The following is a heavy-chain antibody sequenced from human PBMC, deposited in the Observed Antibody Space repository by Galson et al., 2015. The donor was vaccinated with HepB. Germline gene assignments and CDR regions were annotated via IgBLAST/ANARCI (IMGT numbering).Heavy chain of an antibody. Sequence: SLRLSCAASGFTFDDYAMHWVRQAPGKGLEWVSGISWNSGNIHYADSVKGRFTISRDNAKNSLSLEMNSLRAEDTALYYCAKDSRGWSHFDSWGQGTVVAVSS. D-gene: IGHD6-19*01. CDR2: ISWNSGNI. V-gene: IGHV3-9*01. J-gene: IGHJ4*02. CDR1: GFTFDDYA. CDR3: AKDSRGWSHFDS.